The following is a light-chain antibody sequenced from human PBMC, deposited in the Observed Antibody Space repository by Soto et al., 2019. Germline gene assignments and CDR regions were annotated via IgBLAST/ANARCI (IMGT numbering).Light chain of an antibody. Sequence: EIVLTLSPATLSLSPGERATLSCRASQSVSSYLAWYQQKPGQAPRLLIYGASTRATGIPARFSGSGSGTEFTLTISSLQPDDFATYYCQQYNHYSRTFGQGTKVDIK. J-gene: IGKJ2*01. CDR2: GAS. CDR1: QSVSSY. V-gene: IGKV3-15*01. CDR3: QQYNHYSRT.